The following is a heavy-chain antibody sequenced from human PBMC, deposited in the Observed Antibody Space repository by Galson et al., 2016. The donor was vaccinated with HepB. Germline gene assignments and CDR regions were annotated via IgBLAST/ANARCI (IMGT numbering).Heavy chain of an antibody. D-gene: IGHD3-9*01. CDR1: GYTFTSHA. V-gene: IGHV1-18*01. J-gene: IGHJ4*02. CDR3: ARESYDILTGYSPSDY. Sequence: SVKVSCKASGYTFTSHAMHWVRQAPGQRLEWMGWISGYNGDTKYAEKLQDRVTMTTDTSTSTAYMEVRSLRSDDTAVYYCARESYDILTGYSPSDYWGQGTLVTVSS. CDR2: ISGYNGDT.